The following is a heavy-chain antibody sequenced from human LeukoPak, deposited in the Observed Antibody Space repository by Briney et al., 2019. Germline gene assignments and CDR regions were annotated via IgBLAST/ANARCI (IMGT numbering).Heavy chain of an antibody. CDR2: IWYDGSNK. V-gene: IGHV3-33*01. CDR3: ARGRYYGDYVSDY. J-gene: IGHJ4*02. D-gene: IGHD4-17*01. Sequence: GESLKISCAASGFTFSSYGMHWVRQAPGKGLESVAGIWYDGSNKYYADSVKGRFTISRDNSKNTLFLQMNSLRAEDTAVYYCARGRYYGDYVSDYWGQGTLVTVSS. CDR1: GFTFSSYG.